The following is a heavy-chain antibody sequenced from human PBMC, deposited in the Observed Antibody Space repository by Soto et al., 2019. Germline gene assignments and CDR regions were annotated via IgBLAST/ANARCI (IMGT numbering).Heavy chain of an antibody. J-gene: IGHJ4*02. V-gene: IGHV3-9*01. CDR3: AKSRYSDSSGDFYDY. CDR2: ISWNSGGI. D-gene: IGHD3-22*01. CDR1: GFTFDDYA. Sequence: EVQLVESGGGLVQPDRSLRLSCAASGFTFDDYAMHWVRQGPGKGLEWVSGISWNSGGIGYADSVKGRFTISRDNAKNSLYLQMDRLRPEDTAFYYCAKSRYSDSSGDFYDYWGQGTLVTVSS.